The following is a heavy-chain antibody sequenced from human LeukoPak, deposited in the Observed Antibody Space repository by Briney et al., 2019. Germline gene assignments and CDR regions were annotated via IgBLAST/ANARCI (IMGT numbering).Heavy chain of an antibody. CDR3: AREATGTMDFDY. V-gene: IGHV1-69*01. CDR1: GGTFSSYA. D-gene: IGHD1-1*01. J-gene: IGHJ4*02. Sequence: AVKVSCKACGGTFSSYACSWVRQAPGQGREWMGGIIPIFGTANYAQQFQGRVTITADESTSTAYLELSSLRSEDTAVYSCAREATGTMDFDYWGQGTLVTVSS. CDR2: IIPIFGTA.